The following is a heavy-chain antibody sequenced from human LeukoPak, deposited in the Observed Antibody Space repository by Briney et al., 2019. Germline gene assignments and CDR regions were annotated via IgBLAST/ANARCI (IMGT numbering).Heavy chain of an antibody. J-gene: IGHJ6*03. Sequence: GGSLRLSCAASGFTFDDHGMSWVRQAPGKGLEWVSYISSSGSTIYYADSVKGRFTISRDNSKNTLYLQMNSLRAEDTAVYYCAKGGSSWYSDYYYYMDVWGKGTTVTVSS. CDR1: GFTFDDHG. CDR3: AKGGSSWYSDYYYYMDV. D-gene: IGHD6-13*01. CDR2: ISSSGSTI. V-gene: IGHV3-48*01.